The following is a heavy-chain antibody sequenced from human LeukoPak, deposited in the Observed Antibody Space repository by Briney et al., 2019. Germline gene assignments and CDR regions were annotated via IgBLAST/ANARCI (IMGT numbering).Heavy chain of an antibody. J-gene: IGHJ4*02. CDR3: ARLTRGDSSSWDPPDY. Sequence: GESLKISCKGSGYSFTSYWIGCVRQMPGKGLEGMGVIYPGDSDTRYSPSFQGQVTISADKSISTAYLQWSSLKASDTAMYYCARLTRGDSSSWDPPDYWGQGTLVTVSS. V-gene: IGHV5-51*01. CDR2: IYPGDSDT. CDR1: GYSFTSYW. D-gene: IGHD6-13*01.